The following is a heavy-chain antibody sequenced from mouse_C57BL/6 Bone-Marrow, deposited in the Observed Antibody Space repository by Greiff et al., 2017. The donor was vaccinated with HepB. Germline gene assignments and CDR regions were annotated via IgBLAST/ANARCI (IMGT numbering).Heavy chain of an antibody. D-gene: IGHD2-4*01. Sequence: VMLVESGPELVKPGASVKIPCKASGYTFTDYNMDWVKQRPGKGLEWIGQIYPGDGDTNYNGKFKGKATLTADKSSSTAYMQLSSLTSEDSAVYFCARLYDYDQTAWFAYWGQGTLVTVSA. J-gene: IGHJ3*01. V-gene: IGHV1-80*01. CDR2: IYPGDGDT. CDR1: GYTFTDYN. CDR3: ARLYDYDQTAWFAY.